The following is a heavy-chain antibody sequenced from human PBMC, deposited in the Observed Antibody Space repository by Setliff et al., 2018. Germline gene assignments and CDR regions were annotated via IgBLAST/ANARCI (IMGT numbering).Heavy chain of an antibody. J-gene: IGHJ3*01. CDR1: GGSFSGYY. Sequence: SETLSLTCAVFGGSFSGYYWSWIRQPPGKGLEWIGEINHSGSTNYNPSLKSRVTISVDTSKNQFSLKLNYVTAADTAVYYCARASSLTRKHWAFDLWGQGTMVTVSS. CDR3: ARASSLTRKHWAFDL. CDR2: INHSGST. V-gene: IGHV4-34*01. D-gene: IGHD3-9*01.